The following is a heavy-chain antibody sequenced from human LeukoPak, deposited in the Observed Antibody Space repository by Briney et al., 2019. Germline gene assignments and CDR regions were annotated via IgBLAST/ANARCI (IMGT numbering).Heavy chain of an antibody. CDR1: GYSISSGYY. V-gene: IGHV3-21*01. J-gene: IGHJ3*02. Sequence: ETLSLTCTVSGYSISSGYYWGWIRQPPGKGLEWVSSISSSSSYIYYADSVKGRFTISRDNAKNSLYLQMNSLRAEDTAVYYCARDWGEYYYDSSGGIWGQGTMVTVSS. CDR3: ARDWGEYYYDSSGGI. CDR2: ISSSSSYI. D-gene: IGHD3-22*01.